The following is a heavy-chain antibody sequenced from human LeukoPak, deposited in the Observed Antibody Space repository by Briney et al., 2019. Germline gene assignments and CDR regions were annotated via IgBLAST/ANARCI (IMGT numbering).Heavy chain of an antibody. V-gene: IGHV3-23*01. Sequence: GGSLRLSCAASGFAFSTNTMTWVRQAPGKGLEWVSGISSSGDSTYYADSVKGRFTISRDNSKNTLYLQMNSLRAEDTAVYYCAKVRDGYNYFDYWGQGTLVTVSS. CDR1: GFAFSTNT. CDR3: AKVRDGYNYFDY. CDR2: ISSSGDST. D-gene: IGHD5-24*01. J-gene: IGHJ4*02.